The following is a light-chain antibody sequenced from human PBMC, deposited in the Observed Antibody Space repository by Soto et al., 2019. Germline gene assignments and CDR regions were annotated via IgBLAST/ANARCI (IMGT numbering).Light chain of an antibody. J-gene: IGKJ1*01. CDR3: QKYNNWPRT. CDR2: GAS. Sequence: EIVMTQSPATLSVSPGERGTLSCRASQSVNSNLAWYQQKPGQAPRLLIYGASTRATGIPARFSGSGSGTDFTLTISSLQSEDLAIYYCQKYNNWPRTFGQGTKVEVK. CDR1: QSVNSN. V-gene: IGKV3-15*01.